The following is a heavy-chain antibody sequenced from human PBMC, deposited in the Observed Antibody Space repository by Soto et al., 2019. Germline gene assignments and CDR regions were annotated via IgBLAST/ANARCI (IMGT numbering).Heavy chain of an antibody. V-gene: IGHV4-59*01. D-gene: IGHD7-27*01. CDR2: MYKTGST. CDR1: GGSISGYY. Sequence: SETLSLTCTVSGGSISGYYWSWIRHPPGKGLEWIGYMYKTGSTVYNPSFKSRVTISVDTSKNQFSLKLSSVTAADTAVYYCARDRWGSNNWFDPWGQGTLVTVSS. J-gene: IGHJ5*02. CDR3: ARDRWGSNNWFDP.